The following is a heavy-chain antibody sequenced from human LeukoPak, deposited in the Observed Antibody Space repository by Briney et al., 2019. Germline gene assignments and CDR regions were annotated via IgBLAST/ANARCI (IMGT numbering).Heavy chain of an antibody. CDR2: ISYDGTNK. V-gene: IGHV3-30*03. J-gene: IGHJ4*02. D-gene: IGHD3-10*01. Sequence: GGSLRLSCAASGFTFSSFVMHWVRQAPGKGLEWVAVISYDGTNKYYADSVKGRFTISRDNSKNTLYLQMNSLRAEDTAVYYCARDHRGVNDYWGQGTLVTVSS. CDR1: GFTFSSFV. CDR3: ARDHRGVNDY.